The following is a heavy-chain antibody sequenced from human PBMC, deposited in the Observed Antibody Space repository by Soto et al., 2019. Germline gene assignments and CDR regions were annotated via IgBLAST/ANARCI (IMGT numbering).Heavy chain of an antibody. J-gene: IGHJ4*02. V-gene: IGHV1-46*01. D-gene: IGHD2-15*01. CDR1: GYTFTSYY. CDR3: ARDRGFCSGGSCYYFDC. CDR2: INPSGGST. Sequence: QVQLVQSGAEVKKPGASVKVSCKASGYTFTSYYMHWVRQAPGQGLEWMGIINPSGGSTTYAQKFQGRGTMTRDTSTSTIYMELSSLRSEDTAVYYCARDRGFCSGGSCYYFDCWGQGTLVTVSS.